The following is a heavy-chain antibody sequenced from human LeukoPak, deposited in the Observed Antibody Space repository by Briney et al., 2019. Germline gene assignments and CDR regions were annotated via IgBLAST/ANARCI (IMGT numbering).Heavy chain of an antibody. J-gene: IGHJ4*02. CDR3: AKDRWENQPLGVWFDY. Sequence: GGSLRLSCAASGFTFSSYGMHWVRQAPGKGLEWVAVISYDGSNKYYADSVKGRFTISRDNSKNTLYLQMNSLRAEDTAVYYCAKDRWENQPLGVWFDYWGQGTLVTVSS. CDR1: GFTFSSYG. D-gene: IGHD1-26*01. CDR2: ISYDGSNK. V-gene: IGHV3-30*18.